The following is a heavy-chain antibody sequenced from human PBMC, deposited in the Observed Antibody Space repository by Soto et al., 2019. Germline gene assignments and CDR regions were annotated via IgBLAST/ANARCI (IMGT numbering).Heavy chain of an antibody. Sequence: PSETLSLTCSVSGESINNGAYYWNWIRQYPDKRLEWIGYIYFSGSTFYAPSLRGRVTISADTSNNQFSLNLNSVTVADTAIYYCARDRPIRDSGSPPFDPWGPGIQVTVSS. CDR2: IYFSGST. J-gene: IGHJ5*02. CDR3: ARDRPIRDSGSPPFDP. CDR1: GESINNGAYY. D-gene: IGHD3-10*01. V-gene: IGHV4-31*03.